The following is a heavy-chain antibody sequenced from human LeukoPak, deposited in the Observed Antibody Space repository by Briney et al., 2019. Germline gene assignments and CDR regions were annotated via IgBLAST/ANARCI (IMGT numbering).Heavy chain of an antibody. J-gene: IGHJ6*02. V-gene: IGHV1-2*02. CDR3: ARGGYSYGLHYYYGMDV. Sequence: ASVKVSCKASGYTFTGYYMHWVRQAPGQGLEWMGWINPNSGGTNYAQKFQGRVTMTRDTSTSTAYMELSRLRSDDTAVYYCARGGYSYGLHYYYGMDVWGQGTTVTVSS. D-gene: IGHD5-18*01. CDR2: INPNSGGT. CDR1: GYTFTGYY.